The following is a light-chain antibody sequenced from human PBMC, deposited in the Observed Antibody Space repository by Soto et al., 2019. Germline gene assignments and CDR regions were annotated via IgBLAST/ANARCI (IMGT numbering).Light chain of an antibody. CDR2: GAS. V-gene: IGKV1-5*01. CDR3: QHYTLYSAP. CDR1: QDISTY. Sequence: RLTQSPSSLSASVGDTVTISCRASQDISTYLAWYQHKPGKAPTLLIFGASSLHNGVPPRFAGSGSGSEFTFTINRLQPDDFVTYYCQHYTLYSAPFGQGTRV. J-gene: IGKJ5*01.